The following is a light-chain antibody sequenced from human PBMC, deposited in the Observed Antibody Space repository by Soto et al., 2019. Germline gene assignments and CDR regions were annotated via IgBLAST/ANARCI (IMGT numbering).Light chain of an antibody. J-gene: IGKJ2*01. Sequence: DVQMTQSPSSLSPSVGDRVTITCRASQSFNTWLAWYQPKPGKAPKLLIYKTSILESGVPSRFSGRGSGTEFTLTISSLQPEDSATYYCQQYNSYPYTFGQGTKLEIK. CDR3: QQYNSYPYT. CDR2: KTS. CDR1: QSFNTW. V-gene: IGKV1-5*03.